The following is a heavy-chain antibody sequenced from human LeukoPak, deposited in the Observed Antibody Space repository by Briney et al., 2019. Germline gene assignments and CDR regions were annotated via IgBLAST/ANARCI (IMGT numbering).Heavy chain of an antibody. CDR1: GFTFSSYW. D-gene: IGHD3-10*01. Sequence: GRSLRLSCAASGFTFSSYWMSWVRQAPGKGLEWVANIKQDGSEKYYVDSVKGRFTISRDNAKNSLYLQMNSLRAEDTAVYYCARDRYYYGSGSPILGYWGQGTLVTVSS. V-gene: IGHV3-7*04. CDR2: IKQDGSEK. CDR3: ARDRYYYGSGSPILGY. J-gene: IGHJ4*02.